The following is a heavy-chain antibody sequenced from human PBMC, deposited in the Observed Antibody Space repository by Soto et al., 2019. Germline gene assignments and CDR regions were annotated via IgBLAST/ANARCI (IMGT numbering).Heavy chain of an antibody. V-gene: IGHV4-30-4*01. J-gene: IGHJ6*02. D-gene: IGHD1-1*01. Sequence: SETLSLTCTVSGGSISSGDYYWSWIRQPPGKGLEWIGYIYYSGSTYYNPSLKSRVTISVDTSKNQFSLKLSSVTAADTAVYYCARHMLLGTGHFSPYFGTGTTSVPKPRGGMDVWGQGTTVTVSS. CDR1: GGSISSGDYY. CDR3: ARHMLLGTGHFSPYFGTGTTSVPKPRGGMDV. CDR2: IYYSGST.